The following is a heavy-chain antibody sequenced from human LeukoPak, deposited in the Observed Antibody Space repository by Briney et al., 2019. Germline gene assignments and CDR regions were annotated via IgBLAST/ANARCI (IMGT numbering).Heavy chain of an antibody. CDR1: GFTVSSNY. J-gene: IGHJ4*02. CDR2: IYSGGST. D-gene: IGHD3-22*01. Sequence: GGSLRLSCAASGFTVSSNYMSWVRQAPGKGLKWVSVIYSGGSTYYADSVKGRFTISRDNSKNTLYLQMNSLRAEDTAVYYCAVYYDSSGYSDYWGQGTLVTVSS. CDR3: AVYYDSSGYSDY. V-gene: IGHV3-66*01.